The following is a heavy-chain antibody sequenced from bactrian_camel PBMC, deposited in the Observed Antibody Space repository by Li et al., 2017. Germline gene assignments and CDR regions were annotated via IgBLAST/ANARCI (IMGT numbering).Heavy chain of an antibody. CDR2: IYTGSGNT. CDR3: ASRAGPCYRGDHYYNR. V-gene: IGHV3S54*01. J-gene: IGHJ4*01. CDR1: GTIYYDAC. Sequence: HVQLVESGGGPVQAGGSLRLSCRAKGTIYYDACVGWLRQTSGKEREGVARIYTGSGNTYYADSVKGRFIISQNKSRNALYLEMSDLKPEDTGMYYCASRAGPCYRGDHYYNRWGQGTQVTVSS. D-gene: IGHD6*01.